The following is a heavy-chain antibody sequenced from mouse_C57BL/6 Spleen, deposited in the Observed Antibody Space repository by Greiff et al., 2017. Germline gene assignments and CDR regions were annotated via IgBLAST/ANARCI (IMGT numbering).Heavy chain of an antibody. CDR3: AREGGYDDAMDY. CDR2: IHPNSGST. Sequence: QVQLQQPGAELVKPGASVKLSCKASGYTFTSYWMHWVKQRPGQGLEWIGMIHPNSGSTNYNEKFKSKATLTVDKSSSTAYIQLSSLTSEDSAVYYCAREGGYDDAMDYWGQGTSVTVSS. D-gene: IGHD2-2*01. J-gene: IGHJ4*01. CDR1: GYTFTSYW. V-gene: IGHV1-64*01.